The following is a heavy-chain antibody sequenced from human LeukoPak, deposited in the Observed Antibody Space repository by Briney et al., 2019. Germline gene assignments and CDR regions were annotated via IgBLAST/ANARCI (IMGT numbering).Heavy chain of an antibody. J-gene: IGHJ4*02. CDR1: GGSISSSSYY. CDR2: IYYSGST. V-gene: IGHV4-39*01. CDR3: ARLSVLRYLYYFDY. Sequence: SETLSLTCTVSGGSISSSSYYWGWIRQPPGKGLAWIGSIYYSGSTYQNPSLKSRVTISVDTSKNQFSLKLSSVTAADTAVYYCARLSVLRYLYYFDYWGQGTLVTVSS. D-gene: IGHD3-9*01.